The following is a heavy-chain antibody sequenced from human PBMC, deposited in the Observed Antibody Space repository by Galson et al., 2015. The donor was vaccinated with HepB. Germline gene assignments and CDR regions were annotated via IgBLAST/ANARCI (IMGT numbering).Heavy chain of an antibody. CDR3: ATDSFPGIAVDPH. J-gene: IGHJ1*01. D-gene: IGHD6-19*01. CDR2: FDPEDGET. Sequence: SVKVSCKVSGYTLTELSMHWVRQAPGKGLEWMGGFDPEDGETIYAQKFQGRVTMTEDTSTATAYMELSSLRSEDTAVYYCATDSFPGIAVDPHWGQGTLVTVSS. V-gene: IGHV1-24*01. CDR1: GYTLTELS.